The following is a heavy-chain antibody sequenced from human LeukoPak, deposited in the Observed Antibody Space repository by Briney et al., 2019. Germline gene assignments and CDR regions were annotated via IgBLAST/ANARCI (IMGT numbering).Heavy chain of an antibody. D-gene: IGHD4-11*01. J-gene: IGHJ1*01. Sequence: GGSLRLSCTASGFSFSRYWLSWVRQAPGKGLEWVANIKFDGNEKYYVDSVKGRFTISRDNAKMSLYLQMNSLRVEDTAVYYCATYSTRNAREFQSWGQGTLVTVSS. CDR3: ATYSTRNAREFQS. CDR2: IKFDGNEK. CDR1: GFSFSRYW. V-gene: IGHV3-7*01.